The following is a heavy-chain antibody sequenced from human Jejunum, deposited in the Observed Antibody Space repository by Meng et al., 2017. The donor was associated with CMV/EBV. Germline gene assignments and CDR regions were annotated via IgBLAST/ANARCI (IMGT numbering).Heavy chain of an antibody. CDR1: GFTVSSHS. D-gene: IGHD1-14*01. CDR3: LTETSLKGFDY. CDR2: IYSGGTA. Sequence: SCAASGFTVSSHSLSWVRQAPGKGLEWVSIIYSGGTAYYADSVKGRFTISRDNTKASFYLQMTSLRAEDTAVYYCLTETSLKGFDYWGQGSLVTVSS. J-gene: IGHJ4*02. V-gene: IGHV3-66*01.